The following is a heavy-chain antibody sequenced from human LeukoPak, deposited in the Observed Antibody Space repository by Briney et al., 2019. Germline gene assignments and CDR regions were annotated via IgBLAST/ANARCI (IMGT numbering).Heavy chain of an antibody. CDR2: IYHSGST. D-gene: IGHD3-10*01. Sequence: PSETLSLTCAVSGGSISSGGYSWSWIRQPPGKGLEWIGYIYHSGSTYYNPSLKSRVTISVDTSKNQFSLKLSSVTAADTAVYYCAGGPGGDFDYWGQGTLVTVSS. CDR1: GGSISSGGYS. V-gene: IGHV4-30-2*01. CDR3: AGGPGGDFDY. J-gene: IGHJ4*02.